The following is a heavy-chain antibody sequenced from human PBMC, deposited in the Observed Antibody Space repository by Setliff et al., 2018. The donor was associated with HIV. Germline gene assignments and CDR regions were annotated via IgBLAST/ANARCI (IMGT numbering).Heavy chain of an antibody. CDR2: INQSGST. J-gene: IGHJ3*02. D-gene: IGHD5-12*01. CDR3: ARDRGGYSGYVDI. CDR1: GGSFSGHY. Sequence: SETLSLTCAVYGGSFSGHYWSWFRQPPGKGLEWIGEINQSGSTYYNPSLKSRLTISVDTSKNHFSLKLNSVTAADTAVYYCARDRGGYSGYVDIWGQGTMVTVSS. V-gene: IGHV4-34*01.